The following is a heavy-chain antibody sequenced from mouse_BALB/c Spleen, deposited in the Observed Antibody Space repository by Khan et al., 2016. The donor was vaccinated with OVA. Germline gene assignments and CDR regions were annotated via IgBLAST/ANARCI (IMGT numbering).Heavy chain of an antibody. CDR2: IWGGGGT. V-gene: IGHV2-6-4*01. J-gene: IGHJ4*01. Sequence: QVQLKQSGPGLVAPSQSLSITCTVTGFSLSRYNVHWVRQPSGKGLEWLGMIWGGGGTDYTSALKSRLSISQDDSKRHVFLKMNSMQTDATAMYYCTRAYYRYDYYYAMDYWGQGTSVTVSS. CDR3: TRAYYRYDYYYAMDY. CDR1: GFSLSRYN. D-gene: IGHD2-14*01.